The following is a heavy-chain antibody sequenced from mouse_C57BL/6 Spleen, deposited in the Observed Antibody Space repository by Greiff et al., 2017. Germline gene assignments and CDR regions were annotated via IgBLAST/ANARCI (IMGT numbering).Heavy chain of an antibody. J-gene: IGHJ1*03. CDR3: ARPDSGTWGYFDV. Sequence: QVQLKQPGAELVKPGASVKLSCKASGYTFTSYWMHWVKQRPGRGLEWIGRIDPNSGGTKYNEKFKSKATLTVDKPSSTAYMQLSSLTSEASAVYYCARPDSGTWGYFDVWGTGTTVTVSS. V-gene: IGHV1-72*01. D-gene: IGHD4-1*01. CDR2: IDPNSGGT. CDR1: GYTFTSYW.